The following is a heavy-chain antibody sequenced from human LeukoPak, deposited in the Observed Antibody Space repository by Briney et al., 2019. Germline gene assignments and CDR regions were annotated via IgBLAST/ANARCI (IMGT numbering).Heavy chain of an antibody. J-gene: IGHJ6*02. V-gene: IGHV3-43*02. D-gene: IGHD1-26*01. CDR1: GFTLGAFA. Sequence: GGSLRLSCAASGFTLGAFAMHWVRQAPGKGLEWVSLIDKDGRSTYYADSVKGRFTISRDNSKNSLYLQMNSLRTEDTALYYCXTWAFYHSLDVWGQGTTVTVSS. CDR3: XTWAFYHSLDV. CDR2: IDKDGRST.